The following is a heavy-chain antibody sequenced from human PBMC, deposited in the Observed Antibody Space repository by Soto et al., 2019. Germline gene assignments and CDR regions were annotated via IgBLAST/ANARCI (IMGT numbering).Heavy chain of an antibody. Sequence: SETLSLTCTVSGGSISSYYWSWIRQPPGKGLEWIGYIYYSGSTNYNPSLKSRVTISVDTSKDQFSLKLSSVTAADTAVYYCARDYYDSSGYHYYYSGMDVWGQGTTVTVSS. CDR3: ARDYYDSSGYHYYYSGMDV. V-gene: IGHV4-59*12. D-gene: IGHD3-22*01. CDR1: GGSISSYY. J-gene: IGHJ6*02. CDR2: IYYSGST.